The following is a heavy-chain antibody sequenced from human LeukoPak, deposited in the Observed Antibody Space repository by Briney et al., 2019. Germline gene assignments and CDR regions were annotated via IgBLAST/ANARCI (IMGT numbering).Heavy chain of an antibody. D-gene: IGHD6-13*01. Sequence: PGGSLRLSCASSGFTFSNYWMSWVRQAPGKGLEWVANIKEVGSEKDYVDSVKGRFTISRDNAKNSLYLQMNSLRAEDTAIYYCARDWGAAGLWDYWGQGTLVTVSS. CDR3: ARDWGAAGLWDY. J-gene: IGHJ4*02. CDR2: IKEVGSEK. V-gene: IGHV3-7*05. CDR1: GFTFSNYW.